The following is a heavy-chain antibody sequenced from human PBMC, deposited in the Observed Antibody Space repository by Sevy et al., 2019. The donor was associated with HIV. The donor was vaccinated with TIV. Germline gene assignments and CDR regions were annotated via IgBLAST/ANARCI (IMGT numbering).Heavy chain of an antibody. Sequence: GESLKISCAASGFTFSRYTMHWVRQAPGKGLEWVSSITSDATYISYADSLRGRFTISRDNAKNSLFLQMCSLRAEDTAVYFCARDIATYSTGSYIRYFDYWGQGTLVTVSS. CDR2: ITSDATYI. J-gene: IGHJ4*02. CDR1: GFTFSRYT. CDR3: ARDIATYSTGSYIRYFDY. V-gene: IGHV3-21*06. D-gene: IGHD6-19*01.